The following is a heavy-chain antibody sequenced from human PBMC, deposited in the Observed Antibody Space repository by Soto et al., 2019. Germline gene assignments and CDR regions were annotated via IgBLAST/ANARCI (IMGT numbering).Heavy chain of an antibody. CDR3: ARHQPGVHFDY. V-gene: IGHV3-48*01. CDR1: GFTFSTYT. Sequence: GSLRLSCAASGFTFSTYTMNWVRQAPGRGLEWVSYISSSSSVIYYADSVRGRFTISRDNAKNSLYLQMNSLRAEDSAVYYCARHQPGVHFDYWGQGALVTVSS. D-gene: IGHD2-8*01. J-gene: IGHJ4*02. CDR2: ISSSSSVI.